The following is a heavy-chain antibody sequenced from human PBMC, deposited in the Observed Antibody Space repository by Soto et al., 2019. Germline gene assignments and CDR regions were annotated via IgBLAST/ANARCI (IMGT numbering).Heavy chain of an antibody. Sequence: QVQLGQSGAEVKKPGSSVKVSFKASEGTFSSYAISWVRQAPGQGLEWMGGIIPIFGTANYAQKFQGRVTITADESTSTAYMELSSLRSEDTAVYYCAKEKTPPFYGMDVWGQGTTVTVSS. D-gene: IGHD3-3*02. CDR1: EGTFSSYA. CDR2: IIPIFGTA. J-gene: IGHJ6*02. V-gene: IGHV1-69*12. CDR3: AKEKTPPFYGMDV.